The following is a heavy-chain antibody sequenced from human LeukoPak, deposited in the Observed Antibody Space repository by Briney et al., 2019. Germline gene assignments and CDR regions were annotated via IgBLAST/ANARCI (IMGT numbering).Heavy chain of an antibody. CDR1: GFTFSNYG. D-gene: IGHD6-25*01. V-gene: IGHV3-23*01. CDR2: ISGSGGST. CDR3: AKDGQRYFDY. J-gene: IGHJ4*02. Sequence: PGGSLRLSCAASGFTFSNYGMNWVRQAPGKGLEWVSAISGSGGSTYYADSVKGRFTISRDNSKNTLYLQMNSLRAEDTAVYYCAKDGQRYFDYWGQGTLVTVSS.